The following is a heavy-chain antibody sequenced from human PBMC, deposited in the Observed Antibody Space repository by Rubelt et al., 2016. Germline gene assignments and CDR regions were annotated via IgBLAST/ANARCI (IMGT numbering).Heavy chain of an antibody. J-gene: IGHJ4*02. CDR3: ARASSGWYGHFDY. D-gene: IGHD6-19*01. CDR1: GGSISSYY. V-gene: IGHV4-4*07. Sequence: QVQLQESGPGLVKPSETLSLTCTVSGGSISSYYWSWIRQPAGKGLEWIGRLYTSGSTHYNPSLKSRVTMSVDTSTNQFSLRLSTGSAADAAVYYWARASSGWYGHFDYWGQGTLVTVSS. CDR2: LYTSGST.